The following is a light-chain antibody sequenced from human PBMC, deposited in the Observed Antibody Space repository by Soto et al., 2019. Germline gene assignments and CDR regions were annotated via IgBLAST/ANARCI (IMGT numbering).Light chain of an antibody. CDR1: QSISRTY. CDR3: QQYGRSGT. Sequence: TQSPSSLSASVGDRVTISCRASQSISRTYLAWYQQKPVQAPRLLIYATSSRATGIPDRFSGSGSGTDFTLTISRLEPEDFAVYYCQQYGRSGTFGQGTKVEIK. J-gene: IGKJ1*01. CDR2: ATS. V-gene: IGKV3-20*01.